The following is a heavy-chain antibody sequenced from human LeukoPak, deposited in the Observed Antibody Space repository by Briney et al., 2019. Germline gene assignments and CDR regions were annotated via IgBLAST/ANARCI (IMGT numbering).Heavy chain of an antibody. V-gene: IGHV3-30-3*01. Sequence: QSGGSLRLSCAASGFTFSSYWMSWVRQAPGKGLEWVAVISYDGSNKYYADSVKGRFTISRDNSKNTLYLQMNSLRAEDTAVYYCARVVLWAEVAAEDAFDIWGQGTMVTVSS. CDR3: ARVVLWAEVAAEDAFDI. D-gene: IGHD6-13*01. CDR2: ISYDGSNK. J-gene: IGHJ3*02. CDR1: GFTFSSYW.